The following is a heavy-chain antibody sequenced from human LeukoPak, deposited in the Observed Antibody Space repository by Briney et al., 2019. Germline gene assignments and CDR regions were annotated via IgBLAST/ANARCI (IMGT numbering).Heavy chain of an antibody. J-gene: IGHJ4*02. CDR3: ARGLLRVVNQDY. CDR2: INPNSGST. Sequence: ASVKVSCKASGYTFTGYYMHWVRQAPGQGLEWMGWINPNSGSTNYAQKFQGRVTMTRDTSISTAYMELSRLRSDDTAVYYCARGLLRVVNQDYWGQGTLVTVSS. V-gene: IGHV1-2*02. D-gene: IGHD3-16*02. CDR1: GYTFTGYY.